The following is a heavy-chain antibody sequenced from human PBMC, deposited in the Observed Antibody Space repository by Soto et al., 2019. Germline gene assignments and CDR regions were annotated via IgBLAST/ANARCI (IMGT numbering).Heavy chain of an antibody. CDR3: GRRVRDYAFDI. CDR2: IYPGDSDT. V-gene: IGHV5-51*01. CDR1: GYSFTSYW. J-gene: IGHJ3*02. Sequence: WESLKISCTGSGYSFTSYWIGWVRQMPGKGLEWMGIIYPGDSDTRYSTSFQGQVTISADKSISTAYLQWSSPKASDTTMYYCGRRVRDYAFDIWGQGTMVTVSS.